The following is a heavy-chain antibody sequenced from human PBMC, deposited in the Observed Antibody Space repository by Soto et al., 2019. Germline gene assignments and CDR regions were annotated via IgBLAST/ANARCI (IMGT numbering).Heavy chain of an antibody. Sequence: GASVKVYCKASGYTFTGYYMHWVRQAPGQGLEWMGWINPNSGGTNYAQKFQGWVTMTRDTSISTAYMELSRLRSDDTAVYYCARGAGIAAADTLYVMDVWAQGTTVIVSS. J-gene: IGHJ6*01. CDR1: GYTFTGYY. CDR3: ARGAGIAAADTLYVMDV. D-gene: IGHD6-13*01. V-gene: IGHV1-2*04. CDR2: INPNSGGT.